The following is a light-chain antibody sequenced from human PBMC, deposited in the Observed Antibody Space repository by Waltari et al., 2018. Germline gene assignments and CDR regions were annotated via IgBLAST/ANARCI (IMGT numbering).Light chain of an antibody. CDR1: QSLVHSDGKTS. CDR3: MQGTHWPWT. J-gene: IGKJ1*01. CDR2: KVS. V-gene: IGKV2-30*02. Sequence: DVVMTQSPLSLPVTLGQPASLSCRSSQSLVHSDGKTSLNWFHQRPCQSPRRLIYKVSNRDSGVPDRFSGSGSGTEFTLNINRVEAEDVGVYYCMQGTHWPWTFGQGTKVEIK.